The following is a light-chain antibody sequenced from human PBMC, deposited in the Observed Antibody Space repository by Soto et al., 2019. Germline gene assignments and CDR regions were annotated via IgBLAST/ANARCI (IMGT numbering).Light chain of an antibody. CDR3: QQYYSYPRT. V-gene: IGKV1-8*01. J-gene: IGKJ2*01. Sequence: AIRMTQSPSSLSASTGDRVTITCRASQGISSHLAWYQQKPGKAPKLLIYAASTLQSGVPSMFSGSGSGTDFTLTISCLQSEDFATYYCQQYYSYPRTFGQGTKLEIK. CDR2: AAS. CDR1: QGISSH.